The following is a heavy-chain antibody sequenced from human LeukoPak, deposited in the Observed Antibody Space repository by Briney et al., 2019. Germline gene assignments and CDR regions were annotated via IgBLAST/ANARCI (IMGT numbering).Heavy chain of an antibody. CDR1: GGSISSSTYY. V-gene: IGHV4-39*07. CDR2: IYYSGST. J-gene: IGHJ3*02. Sequence: SETLSLTCTVSGGSISSSTYYWGWIRQPPGKGLEWIGRIYYSGSTYYNPSLKSRVTISVDTSKNQFFLKLSSVTAADTAVYYCARDQREYAFDIWGQGTMVTVSS. CDR3: ARDQREYAFDI. D-gene: IGHD6-25*01.